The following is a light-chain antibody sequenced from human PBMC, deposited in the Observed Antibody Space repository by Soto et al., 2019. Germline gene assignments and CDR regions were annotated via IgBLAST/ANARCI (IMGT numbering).Light chain of an antibody. CDR3: QKHSNWPLT. J-gene: IGKJ4*01. Sequence: NVLTQSPATLSLSPGESATLSFRASQSSSGYLAWYQQKPGQPPRLLIYDASTRAPGIPARFSGSGSGTDYTLTITSLEPEDFAVYYCQKHSNWPLTFGGGTKVDIK. CDR1: QSSSGY. V-gene: IGKV3-11*01. CDR2: DAS.